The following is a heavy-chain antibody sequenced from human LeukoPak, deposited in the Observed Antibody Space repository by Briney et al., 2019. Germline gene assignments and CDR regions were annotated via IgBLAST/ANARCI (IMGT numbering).Heavy chain of an antibody. CDR2: ISGSGGST. D-gene: IGHD3-3*01. V-gene: IGHV3-23*01. CDR1: TFTVSIYA. Sequence: GGSLRLTLAAATFTVSIYAMNWLRQAPGKGLEWVSSISGSGGSTYFAGSVKGRVTISTDNSKNTLYMQMNSLRVEDTAVYYRAKVGQNYDFWRFHYWGQGARVTVSS. J-gene: IGHJ4*02. CDR3: AKVGQNYDFWRFHY.